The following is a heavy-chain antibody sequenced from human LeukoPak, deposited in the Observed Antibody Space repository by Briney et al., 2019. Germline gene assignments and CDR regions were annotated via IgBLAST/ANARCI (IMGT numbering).Heavy chain of an antibody. J-gene: IGHJ4*02. CDR3: ARNHLATGVFDY. CDR1: GGSISGPGYA. D-gene: IGHD5-12*01. Sequence: SETLSLTCGVFGGSISGPGYAWSWIRQPPGKGLEWIGYIYFSESTYYSPSLKSRVSISLDRFKNQFSLKLTSVAAADTAVYFCARNHLATGVFDYWGQGALVTVSS. CDR2: IYFSEST. V-gene: IGHV4-30-2*01.